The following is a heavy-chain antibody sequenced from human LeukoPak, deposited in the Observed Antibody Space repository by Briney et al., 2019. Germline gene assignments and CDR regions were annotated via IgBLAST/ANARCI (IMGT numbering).Heavy chain of an antibody. CDR1: GFTFSSYA. V-gene: IGHV3-30*14. Sequence: GGSLRLSCAASGFTFSSYAMHWVRQAPGKGLEWVAVISYDGSNKYYADSVKGRFTISRDNSKNTLYLQMNSLRAEDTAVYYCARVGVAGFRDGYNMYWGQGTLVTVSS. D-gene: IGHD5-24*01. CDR2: ISYDGSNK. CDR3: ARVGVAGFRDGYNMY. J-gene: IGHJ4*02.